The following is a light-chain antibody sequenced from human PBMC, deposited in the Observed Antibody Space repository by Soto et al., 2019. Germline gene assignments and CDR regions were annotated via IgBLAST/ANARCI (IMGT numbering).Light chain of an antibody. V-gene: IGLV2-14*01. CDR1: SSDVGGYNY. CDR3: SSYTSSSTQI. CDR2: DVS. J-gene: IGLJ1*01. Sequence: QSVLTQPASVSGSPVQSITISCTGTSSDVGGYNYVSWYQQHPGKAPKLMIYDVSNRPSGVSNRFSGSKSGNTASLTISGLQAEDEADYYCSSYTSSSTQIFGPGTKVTVL.